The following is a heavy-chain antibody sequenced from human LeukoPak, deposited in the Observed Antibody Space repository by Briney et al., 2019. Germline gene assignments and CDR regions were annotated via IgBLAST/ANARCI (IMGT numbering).Heavy chain of an antibody. CDR1: GGSISSGSYY. D-gene: IGHD2-2*01. Sequence: SQTLSLTCTVSGGSISSGSYYWSWIRQPPGKGLEWIGSIYYSGSTYYNPSLKSRVTISVDTSKNQFSLKLSSVTAADTAVYYCARHSSGGYCSSTICYRFDYWGQGTLVTVSS. CDR2: IYYSGST. V-gene: IGHV4-39*01. J-gene: IGHJ4*02. CDR3: ARHSSGGYCSSTICYRFDY.